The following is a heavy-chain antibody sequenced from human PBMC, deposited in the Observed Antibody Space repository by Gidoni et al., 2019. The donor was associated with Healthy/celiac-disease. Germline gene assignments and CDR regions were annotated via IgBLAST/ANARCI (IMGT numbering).Heavy chain of an antibody. Sequence: EVQLLESGGGLVQPGGSLRLSCAASGFTFSSYAMSWVRQAPGKGLEWVSAISGSGGSTYYADSVKGRFTISRDNSKNTLYLQMNSLRAEDTAVYYCAKGQHLVVPAAIANDWYFDLWGRGTLVTVSS. CDR1: GFTFSSYA. CDR2: ISGSGGST. V-gene: IGHV3-23*01. D-gene: IGHD2-2*02. CDR3: AKGQHLVVPAAIANDWYFDL. J-gene: IGHJ2*01.